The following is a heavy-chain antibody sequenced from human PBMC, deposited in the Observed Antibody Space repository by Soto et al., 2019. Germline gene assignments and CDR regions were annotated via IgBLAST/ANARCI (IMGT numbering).Heavy chain of an antibody. J-gene: IGHJ4*02. CDR3: AKVTTDY. Sequence: QVQLVESGGGVVRPGRSLGLSCAASGLTFSSYGMPWVRQAPGKGLEWVAVISYDGSNKYYADSVKGRFTISRDNSKNTLYLQMNSLRAEDTAVYYCAKVTTDYWGQGTLVTVSS. CDR1: GLTFSSYG. CDR2: ISYDGSNK. V-gene: IGHV3-30*18. D-gene: IGHD1-1*01.